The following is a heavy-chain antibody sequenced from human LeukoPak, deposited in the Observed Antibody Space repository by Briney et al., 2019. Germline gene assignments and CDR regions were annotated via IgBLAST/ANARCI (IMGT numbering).Heavy chain of an antibody. J-gene: IGHJ3*02. Sequence: GVSLRLSCAASGFTFSSYGMHWVRQGPGQGLEWVAVIWYDGSNKYYADSVKGRFTISRDNSKNTLYLQMNSLRAEDTAVYYCASLGDSSSWYPDDGFDIWGQGTMVTVSS. V-gene: IGHV3-33*01. CDR2: IWYDGSNK. D-gene: IGHD6-13*01. CDR1: GFTFSSYG. CDR3: ASLGDSSSWYPDDGFDI.